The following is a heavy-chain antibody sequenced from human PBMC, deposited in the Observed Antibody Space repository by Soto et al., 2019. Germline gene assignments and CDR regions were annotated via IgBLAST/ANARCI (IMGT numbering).Heavy chain of an antibody. D-gene: IGHD5-18*01. CDR2: IIHIFGTA. V-gene: IGHV1-69*01. J-gene: IGHJ4*02. Sequence: QVQLVQSGAEVKKPGSSVKVSCKASGGTFSSYAISWVRQAPGQGLEWMGGIIHIFGTANYAQKFQGRVTITADESTSTAYMELSSLRSEDTAVYYCARGEGYSYGGPVGYFDYWGQGTLVTVSS. CDR1: GGTFSSYA. CDR3: ARGEGYSYGGPVGYFDY.